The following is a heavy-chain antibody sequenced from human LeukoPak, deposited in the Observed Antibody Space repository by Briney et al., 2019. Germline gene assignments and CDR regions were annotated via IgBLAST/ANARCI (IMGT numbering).Heavy chain of an antibody. CDR2: INSDGDTT. CDR3: ARDPYDILTGYSAYYFDY. Sequence: GGSLRLSCAASGFTFSDSWMHWVRQAAGRGLVWVSRINSDGDTTSYADSVKGRFTISRDNAKNTVHLQMNSVRAEDTAVYYCARDPYDILTGYSAYYFDYWGQGTLVTVSS. V-gene: IGHV3-74*01. CDR1: GFTFSDSW. D-gene: IGHD3-9*01. J-gene: IGHJ4*02.